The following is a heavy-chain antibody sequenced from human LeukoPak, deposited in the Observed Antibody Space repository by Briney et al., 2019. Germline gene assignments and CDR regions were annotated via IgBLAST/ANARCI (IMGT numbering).Heavy chain of an antibody. Sequence: GGSLRLSCAASGFTFSDYYMSWIRQAPGKGLEGVSYISSSSSYTNYADSVKGRFTISRDNAKNSLYLQMNSLRAEDTAMYYCARLRGYSYGFDYWGQGTLVTVSS. CDR3: ARLRGYSYGFDY. J-gene: IGHJ4*02. D-gene: IGHD5-18*01. V-gene: IGHV3-11*03. CDR2: ISSSSSYT. CDR1: GFTFSDYY.